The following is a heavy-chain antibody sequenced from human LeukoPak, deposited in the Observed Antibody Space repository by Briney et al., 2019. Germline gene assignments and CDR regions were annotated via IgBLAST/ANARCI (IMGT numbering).Heavy chain of an antibody. J-gene: IGHJ6*03. CDR2: INWSGGST. D-gene: IGHD6-13*01. Sequence: PGGSLRLSCAASGFDFDDYGMSWVRQAPGKGLEWVSGINWSGGSTGYGDSVKGRFTISRDNAKNSLYLQMNSLRAEDTAVYYCAREGMSSSWYVVYYYYYMDVWGKGTTVTVSS. CDR1: GFDFDDYG. V-gene: IGHV3-20*04. CDR3: AREGMSSSWYVVYYYYYMDV.